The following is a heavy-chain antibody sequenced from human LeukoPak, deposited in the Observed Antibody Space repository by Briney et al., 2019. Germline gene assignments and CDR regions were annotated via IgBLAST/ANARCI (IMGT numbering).Heavy chain of an antibody. CDR1: GFTLSTNA. CDR2: ISGSGAST. D-gene: IGHD1-26*01. Sequence: GGSLRLSCLTSGFTLSTNAMSWVRQAPGKGLEWISGISGSGASTYYADSVKGRFTITRDDSRNTLYLQMNSLRGDDTAVYYCAKDVGKWESLHFFDYWGQGTLVTVSS. CDR3: AKDVGKWESLHFFDY. J-gene: IGHJ4*02. V-gene: IGHV3-23*01.